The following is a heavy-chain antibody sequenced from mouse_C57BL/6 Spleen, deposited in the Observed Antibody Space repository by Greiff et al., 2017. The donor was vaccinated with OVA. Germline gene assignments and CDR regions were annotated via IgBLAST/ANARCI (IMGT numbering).Heavy chain of an antibody. J-gene: IGHJ1*03. CDR3: ARIITTPPWYFDV. D-gene: IGHD1-1*01. V-gene: IGHV5-12*01. CDR2: ISNGGGST. Sequence: DVKLVESGGGLVQPGGSLKLSCAASGFTFSDYYMYWVRQTPEKRLEWVAYISNGGGSTYYPDTVKGRFTISRDNAKNTLYLQMSRLKSEDTAMYYCARIITTPPWYFDVWGTGTTVTVSS. CDR1: GFTFSDYY.